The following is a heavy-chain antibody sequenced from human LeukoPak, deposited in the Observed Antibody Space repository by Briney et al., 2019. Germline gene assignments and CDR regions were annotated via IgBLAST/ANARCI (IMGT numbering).Heavy chain of an antibody. J-gene: IGHJ4*02. D-gene: IGHD4-17*01. CDR1: GFTFSSYA. Sequence: PGGSLRLSCAASGFTFSSYAMSWVRHAPGEGLEWVSAISDSGGTTYYADSVKGRFTISRDNSKNTLFLQFNSLRADDTAVYYCAKGRGTTVTAAANYWGQGTLVTVSS. V-gene: IGHV3-23*01. CDR3: AKGRGTTVTAAANY. CDR2: ISDSGGTT.